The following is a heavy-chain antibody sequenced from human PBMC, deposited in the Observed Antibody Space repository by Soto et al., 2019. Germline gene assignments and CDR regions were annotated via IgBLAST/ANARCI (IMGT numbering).Heavy chain of an antibody. J-gene: IGHJ6*03. CDR1: GYTFTGYY. CDR2: INPNSGGT. D-gene: IGHD4-17*01. CDR3: AREGGYGDNYYYYMDV. V-gene: IGHV1-2*04. Sequence: QVQLVQSGAEVKKPGASVKVSCKASGYTFTGYYMHWVRQAPGQGLEWMGWINPNSGGTNYSQKFQGWVTMTRDTSISTAYMELSRLRTDDTAVYYCAREGGYGDNYYYYMDVWGKGTTVTVSS.